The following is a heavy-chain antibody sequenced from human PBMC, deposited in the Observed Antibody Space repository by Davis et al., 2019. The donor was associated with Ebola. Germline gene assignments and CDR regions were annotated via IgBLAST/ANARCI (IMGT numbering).Heavy chain of an antibody. V-gene: IGHV1-46*01. CDR2: INPSGGYT. J-gene: IGHJ6*02. Sequence: ASVKVSCKASGYTFTSYYMHWVRQAPGQGLEWMGIINPSGGYTSYAQKFQGRVTITADESTSTAYMELSSLRSEDTAVYYCARAPYSSLITGTTSYGMDVWGQGTTVTVSS. CDR1: GYTFTSYY. CDR3: ARAPYSSLITGTTSYGMDV. D-gene: IGHD1-7*01.